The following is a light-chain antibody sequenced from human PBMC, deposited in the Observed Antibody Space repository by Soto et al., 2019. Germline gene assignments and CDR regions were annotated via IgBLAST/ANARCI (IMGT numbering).Light chain of an antibody. J-gene: IGKJ1*01. CDR2: DAS. V-gene: IGKV1-5*01. CDR3: QQYDSFSKT. Sequence: DIQMTQSPSTLSASVGDRVTITCRASQSIRSWVAWYQQKPGKAPQLLIYDASNLESGVPSRFSGSGSGTEFTLTISSLQPDDCATYYCQQYDSFSKTFGRGTKVEVK. CDR1: QSIRSW.